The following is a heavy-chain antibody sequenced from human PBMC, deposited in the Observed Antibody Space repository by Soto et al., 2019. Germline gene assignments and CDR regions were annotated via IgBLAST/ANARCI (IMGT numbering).Heavy chain of an antibody. D-gene: IGHD6-13*01. CDR3: ARLGYRYRSSRYYFDY. CDR1: GGSVSSGSYY. Sequence: SETLSLTCTVSGGSVSSGSYYWSWIRQPPGKGLEWIGYIYYSGSTNYNPSLKSRVTISVDTSKNQFSLKLSSVTAADTAVYYCARLGYRYRSSRYYFDYWGQATLVTVSS. J-gene: IGHJ4*02. CDR2: IYYSGST. V-gene: IGHV4-61*01.